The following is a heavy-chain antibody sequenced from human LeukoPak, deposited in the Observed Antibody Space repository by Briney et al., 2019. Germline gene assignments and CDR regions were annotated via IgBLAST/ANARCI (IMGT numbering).Heavy chain of an antibody. V-gene: IGHV4-31*03. Sequence: PSQTLSLTCTVSGGSISSGGYYWSWIRQHPGKGLEWIGYIYYSGSTYYNPSLKSRVTISVDTSKSQFSLKLNSVSAADTAVYYCARGDVDTAMVTWGQGTLVTVSS. CDR1: GGSISSGGYY. CDR2: IYYSGST. CDR3: ARGDVDTAMVT. D-gene: IGHD5-18*01. J-gene: IGHJ5*02.